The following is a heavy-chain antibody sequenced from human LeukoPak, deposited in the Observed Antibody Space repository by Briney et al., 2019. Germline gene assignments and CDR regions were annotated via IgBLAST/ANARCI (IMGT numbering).Heavy chain of an antibody. J-gene: IGHJ6*03. Sequence: GGSLRLSCTASGFSFSSPGMNWVRQAPGKGLEWVANIKQDGSEKYYEDSVKGRFTISRDNAKNSLYLQINRLRAEDTAVYYCARVGYDFWSGYRYYYYYMDVWGKGTTVTVSS. CDR3: ARVGYDFWSGYRYYYYYMDV. D-gene: IGHD3-3*01. V-gene: IGHV3-7*01. CDR1: GFSFSSPG. CDR2: IKQDGSEK.